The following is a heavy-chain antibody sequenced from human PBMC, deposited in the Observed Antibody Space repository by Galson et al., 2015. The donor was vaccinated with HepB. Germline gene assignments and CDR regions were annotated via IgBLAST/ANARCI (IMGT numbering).Heavy chain of an antibody. Sequence: SLRLSCAASGFTFSSYGMHWVRQAPGKGLEWVALISYDGNNQYFGDSVKGRFTISRDNSKNTLDLQMNSLRPEDTAVYYCAKGSGSRPGFDNWGQGTMVTVSS. CDR2: ISYDGNNQ. CDR3: AKGSGSRPGFDN. CDR1: GFTFSSYG. J-gene: IGHJ3*02. V-gene: IGHV3-30*18. D-gene: IGHD1-26*01.